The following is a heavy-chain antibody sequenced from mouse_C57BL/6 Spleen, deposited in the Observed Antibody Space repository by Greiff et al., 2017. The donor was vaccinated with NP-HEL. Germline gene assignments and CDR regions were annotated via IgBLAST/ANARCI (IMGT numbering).Heavy chain of an antibody. CDR1: GYTFTSYW. CDR3: ARGNYYYGSSPFDD. D-gene: IGHD1-1*01. V-gene: IGHV1-52*01. CDR2: IDPSDSET. Sequence: VQLQQPGAELVRPGSSVKLSCKASGYTFTSYWMHWVKQRPIQGLEWIGNIDPSDSETHYNQKFKDKATLTVDKSSSTAYMQLSSLTSEDSAVYYCARGNYYYGSSPFDDWGQGTTLTVSS. J-gene: IGHJ2*01.